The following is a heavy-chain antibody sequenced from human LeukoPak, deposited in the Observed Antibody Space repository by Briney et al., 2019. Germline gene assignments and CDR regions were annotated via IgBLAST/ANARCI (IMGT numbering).Heavy chain of an antibody. CDR2: IYSGDST. Sequence: PGGSLRLSCAASGYTVSSNYMSWVRQAQGKGLEWVSVIYSGDSTYYADSVKGRFTISRDNSKNTLYLQMNSLRAEDTAVYYCARDADYYALDYWGQGTLVTVSS. D-gene: IGHD3-10*01. J-gene: IGHJ4*02. V-gene: IGHV3-66*02. CDR3: ARDADYYALDY. CDR1: GYTVSSNY.